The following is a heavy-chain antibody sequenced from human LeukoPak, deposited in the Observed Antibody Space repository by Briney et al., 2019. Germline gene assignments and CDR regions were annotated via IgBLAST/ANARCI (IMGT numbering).Heavy chain of an antibody. D-gene: IGHD6-19*01. CDR1: GYSISSGYY. V-gene: IGHV4-38-2*02. CDR2: IYHSGST. J-gene: IGHJ3*01. CDR3: ARDPRSSGWWVGWFDP. Sequence: PSETLSLTCTVSGYSISSGYYWGWIRQPPGKGLEWIGSIYHSGSTYYNPSLKSRVTISVDTSKNQFSLKLSSVTAADTAVYYCARDPRSSGWWVGWFDPWGQGTMVTVSS.